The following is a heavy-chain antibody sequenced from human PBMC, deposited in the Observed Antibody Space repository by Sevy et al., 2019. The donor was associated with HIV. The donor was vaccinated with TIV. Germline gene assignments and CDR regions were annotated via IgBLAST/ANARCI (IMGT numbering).Heavy chain of an antibody. CDR2: ISSSGTTI. D-gene: IGHD3-22*01. CDR3: ARVDANYDKGFDP. J-gene: IGHJ5*02. CDR1: GFTFSSYE. Sequence: GGSLRLSCEASGFTFSSYEMNWVRQAPGKGLEWVSYISSSGTTIKYADSVKGRFTISRDNAKNSLYMQMNSLRAEDTALYYCARVDANYDKGFDPWGQGTLVNVSS. V-gene: IGHV3-48*03.